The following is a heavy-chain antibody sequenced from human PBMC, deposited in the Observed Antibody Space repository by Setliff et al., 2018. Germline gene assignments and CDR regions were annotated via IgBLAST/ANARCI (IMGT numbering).Heavy chain of an antibody. CDR1: GGTFSSYA. CDR2: IIPIFGTA. J-gene: IGHJ5*02. CDR3: ARGPYGDYGFGAWDP. Sequence: SVKVSCKASGGTFSSYAISWVRQAPGQGLEWMGGIIPIFGTANYAQKFQGRVTITTDESTSTAYMELSSLRSEDTAVYYCARGPYGDYGFGAWDPWGQGTLVTVSS. D-gene: IGHD4-17*01. V-gene: IGHV1-69*05.